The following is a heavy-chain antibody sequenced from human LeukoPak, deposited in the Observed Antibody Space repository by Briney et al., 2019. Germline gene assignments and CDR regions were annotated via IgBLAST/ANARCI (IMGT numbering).Heavy chain of an antibody. J-gene: IGHJ4*02. CDR3: AKDGLHIVVVPAAMRVDY. V-gene: IGHV3-23*01. CDR1: GFTFSSYA. CDR2: ISGSGGST. Sequence: GGSLRPSCAASGFTFSSYAMSWVRQAPGKGLEWVSAISGSGGSTYYADSVKGRFTISRDNSKNTLYLQMNSLRAEDTAVYYCAKDGLHIVVVPAAMRVDYWGQGTLVTVSS. D-gene: IGHD2-2*01.